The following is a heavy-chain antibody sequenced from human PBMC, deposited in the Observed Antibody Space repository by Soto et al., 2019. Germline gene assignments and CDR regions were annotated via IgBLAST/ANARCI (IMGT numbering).Heavy chain of an antibody. J-gene: IGHJ5*02. V-gene: IGHV1-46*01. Sequence: GASVKVPCKASGYTFTSYYMHWVRQAPGQGLEWMGIINPSGGSTSYAQKFQGRVTMTRDTSTSTVYMELSSLRSEDTAVYYCARGLAAAGTGRGSWFDPWGQGTLVTVSS. CDR1: GYTFTSYY. CDR2: INPSGGST. CDR3: ARGLAAAGTGRGSWFDP. D-gene: IGHD6-13*01.